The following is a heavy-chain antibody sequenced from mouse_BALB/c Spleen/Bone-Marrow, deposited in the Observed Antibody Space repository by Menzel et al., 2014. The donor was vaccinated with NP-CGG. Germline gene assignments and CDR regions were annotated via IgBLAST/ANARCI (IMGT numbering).Heavy chain of an antibody. V-gene: IGHV3-1*02. CDR2: IHYSGST. CDR3: ASSATVVADGYFDV. J-gene: IGHJ1*01. Sequence: EVKLQESGPDLVKPSQSLSLTCTVTGYSITSGYSWHWIRQFPGNKLEWMGYIHYSGSTNYDPSLKSRISITRDTSKNQFFLQLNSVTTGDTATYYCASSATVVADGYFDVRGAGTTVTVPS. D-gene: IGHD1-1*01. CDR1: GYSITSGYS.